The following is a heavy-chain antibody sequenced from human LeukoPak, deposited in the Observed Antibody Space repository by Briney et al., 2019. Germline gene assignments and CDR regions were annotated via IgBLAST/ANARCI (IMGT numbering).Heavy chain of an antibody. J-gene: IGHJ4*02. CDR2: IYHSGST. V-gene: IGHV4-4*02. CDR3: AREPYGDYSSSMLDY. Sequence: SETLSLTCAVSGGSISSSNWWSWVRQPPGKGLEWIGEIYHSGSTNYNPSLKSRVTISVDKSKNQFSLKLSSVTAADTAVYYCAREPYGDYSSSMLDYWGQGTLVTVSS. D-gene: IGHD6-6*01. CDR1: GGSISSSNW.